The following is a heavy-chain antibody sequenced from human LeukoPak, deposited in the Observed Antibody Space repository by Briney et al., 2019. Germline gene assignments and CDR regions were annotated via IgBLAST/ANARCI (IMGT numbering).Heavy chain of an antibody. CDR2: TSSSDAGT. CDR1: GFTLSTYA. V-gene: IGHV3-23*01. D-gene: IGHD3-9*01. Sequence: PGGSLRLSCAASGFTLSTYAMSWVRQTPGKGLEWVAATSSSDAGTYYADSVKGRFTISRDNSKNTLYLQMNSLRAEDTAVYYCAKDVVLRYFDWLLNYYYYYYMDVWGKGTTVTVSS. J-gene: IGHJ6*03. CDR3: AKDVVLRYFDWLLNYYYYYYMDV.